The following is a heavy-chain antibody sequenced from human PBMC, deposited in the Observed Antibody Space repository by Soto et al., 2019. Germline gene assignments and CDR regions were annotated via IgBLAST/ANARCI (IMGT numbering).Heavy chain of an antibody. D-gene: IGHD1-26*01. Sequence: QPGGSLRLSCAAPGFTFSSYAMHWVRQAPGKGLEWVAVISYDGSNKYYADSVKGRFTISRDNSKNTLYLQMNSLRAEDTAVYYCATGSVLYSGTWWYFHLWGRGTLVTVSS. CDR3: ATGSVLYSGTWWYFHL. CDR2: ISYDGSNK. J-gene: IGHJ2*01. CDR1: GFTFSSYA. V-gene: IGHV3-30-3*01.